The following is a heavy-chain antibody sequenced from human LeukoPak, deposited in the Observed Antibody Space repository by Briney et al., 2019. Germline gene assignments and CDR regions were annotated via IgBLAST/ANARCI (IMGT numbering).Heavy chain of an antibody. CDR3: ARGDYGGPDAFDI. CDR2: ISAYTDNK. V-gene: IGHV1-18*01. Sequence: AASVKVSCKASGYTFTTYGINWVRQAPGQGLEWMGWISAYTDNKNYAQKVQDRVTMTTDTSTNTAYMELRSLRSDDTAVYYCARGDYGGPDAFDIWGQGTMVTVSS. CDR1: GYTFTTYG. D-gene: IGHD4-23*01. J-gene: IGHJ3*02.